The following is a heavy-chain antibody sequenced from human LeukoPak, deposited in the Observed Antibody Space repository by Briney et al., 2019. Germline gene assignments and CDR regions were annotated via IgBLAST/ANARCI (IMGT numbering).Heavy chain of an antibody. Sequence: SETLSLTCTISGGSISSGGYYWSWIRQHPGKGLEWIGYIYYSGSTYYNPSLKSRVTISVDTSKNQFSLKLSSVTAADTAVYYCARAGGGCSSTSCYEGSWFDPWGQGTLVTVSS. V-gene: IGHV4-31*03. CDR1: GGSISSGGYY. J-gene: IGHJ5*02. CDR2: IYYSGST. D-gene: IGHD2-2*01. CDR3: ARAGGGCSSTSCYEGSWFDP.